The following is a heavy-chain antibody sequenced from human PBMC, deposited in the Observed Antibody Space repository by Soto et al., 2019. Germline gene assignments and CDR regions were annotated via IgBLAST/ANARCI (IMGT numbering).Heavy chain of an antibody. Sequence: QVQLVDSGGGVVQPGRSLRLSCAASGFTFSRYGMHWVRQAPGTGLEWVAVIWYDGNNKYYADSVKGRFTISRDNSKNALYLQMSSLRAEDTAVYYCARAGDGYNSWFDYWGQGTLVTVSS. CDR2: IWYDGNNK. CDR1: GFTFSRYG. D-gene: IGHD5-12*01. V-gene: IGHV3-33*01. J-gene: IGHJ4*02. CDR3: ARAGDGYNSWFDY.